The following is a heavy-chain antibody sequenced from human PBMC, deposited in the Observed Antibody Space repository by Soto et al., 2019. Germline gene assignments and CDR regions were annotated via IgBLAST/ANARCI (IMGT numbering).Heavy chain of an antibody. CDR1: GGSISSSNW. CDR3: ARDFRTGYSSSWGMDY. CDR2: IYHSGST. J-gene: IGHJ4*02. Sequence: SETLSLTCAGSGGSISSSNWWSWVRQPPGKGLEWIGEIYHSGSTNYNPSLKSRVTISVDKSKNQFSLKLSSVTAADTAVYYCARDFRTGYSSSWGMDYWGQGTLVTVYS. D-gene: IGHD6-13*01. V-gene: IGHV4-4*02.